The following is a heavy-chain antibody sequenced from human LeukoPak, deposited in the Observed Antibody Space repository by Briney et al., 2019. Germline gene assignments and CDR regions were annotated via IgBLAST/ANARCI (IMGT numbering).Heavy chain of an antibody. CDR2: IKSKTDGGTT. V-gene: IGHV3-15*01. Sequence: GGSLRLSCAASGFTFSNAWMSWVRQAPGKGLEWVGRIKSKTDGGTTDYAAPVKGRFTISRDDSKNTLYLQMNSLKTEDTAVYYCTTGRPDGDAFDIWGQGTMVTVSS. J-gene: IGHJ3*02. CDR3: TTGRPDGDAFDI. CDR1: GFTFSNAW.